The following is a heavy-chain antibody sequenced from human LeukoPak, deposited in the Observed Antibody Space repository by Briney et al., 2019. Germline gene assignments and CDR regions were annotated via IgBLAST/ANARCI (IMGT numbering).Heavy chain of an antibody. CDR2: IYYGGST. Sequence: SSETLSLTCTVSGGSISSYYWSWIRQPPGKGLEWIGYIYYGGSTYYNPSLKSRLTISVDTSKNQFSLKLSSVTAADTAVYYCARHLEYSSSWSPGYFDYWGQGTLVTVSS. CDR3: ARHLEYSSSWSPGYFDY. J-gene: IGHJ4*02. D-gene: IGHD6-13*01. V-gene: IGHV4-59*08. CDR1: GGSISSYY.